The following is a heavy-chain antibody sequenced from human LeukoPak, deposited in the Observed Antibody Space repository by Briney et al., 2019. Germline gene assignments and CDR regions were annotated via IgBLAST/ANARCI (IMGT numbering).Heavy chain of an antibody. J-gene: IGHJ4*02. CDR3: ARFSPRAMGNYLDF. CDR2: LYYSGYS. D-gene: IGHD7-27*01. Sequence: SETLSLTCTVSGGSITSYYWAWLRQPPGKGLEWIGYLYYSGYSNYNPSLKSRVSMSVDTSKNQFSLKLTSVTAADTAVYYCARFSPRAMGNYLDFWGQGTLVTVSS. V-gene: IGHV4-59*12. CDR1: GGSITSYY.